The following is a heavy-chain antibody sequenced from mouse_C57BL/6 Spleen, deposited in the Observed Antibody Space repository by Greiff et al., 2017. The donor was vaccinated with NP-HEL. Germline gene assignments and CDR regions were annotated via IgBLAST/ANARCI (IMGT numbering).Heavy chain of an antibody. V-gene: IGHV1-64*01. D-gene: IGHD1-1*01. CDR1: GYTFTSYW. J-gene: IGHJ3*01. CDR2: IHPNSGST. Sequence: QVQLQQPGAELVKPGASVKLSCKASGYTFTSYWMHWVKQRPGQGLEWIGMIHPNSGSTNYNEKLKSKATLTVDKSSSPAYMQLSSLTSEDSAVYYCARGGGSSWFAYWGQGTLVTVSA. CDR3: ARGGGSSWFAY.